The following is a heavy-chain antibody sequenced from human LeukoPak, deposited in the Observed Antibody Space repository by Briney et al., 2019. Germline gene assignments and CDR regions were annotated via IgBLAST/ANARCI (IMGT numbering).Heavy chain of an antibody. CDR1: GFTFSNYA. Sequence: GRSLRLSCAASGFTFSNYAMHWVRQAPGKGLEWVALISYDGSNKFYADSVKGRFTISRDNSKNTLYLLMNSLRADDTAVYYCARVTGGRYCSTTSCYMRGWFDPWGQGTLVTVSS. J-gene: IGHJ5*02. CDR3: ARVTGGRYCSTTSCYMRGWFDP. CDR2: ISYDGSNK. V-gene: IGHV3-30*04. D-gene: IGHD2-2*02.